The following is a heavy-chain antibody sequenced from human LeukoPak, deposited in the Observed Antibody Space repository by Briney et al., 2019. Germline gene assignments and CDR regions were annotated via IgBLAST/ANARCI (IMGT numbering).Heavy chain of an antibody. CDR3: ARDPIRGDAFDI. Sequence: GGSLRLSCAASGFTFCSYSMNWVRQARGKGLEWVSSISSSSSHIYYADSVKGRFTISRDNAKNSLYLQMKSLRAEDTAVYYCARDPIRGDAFDIWGQGTMVTVSS. D-gene: IGHD5-12*01. CDR2: ISSSSSHI. V-gene: IGHV3-21*01. J-gene: IGHJ3*02. CDR1: GFTFCSYS.